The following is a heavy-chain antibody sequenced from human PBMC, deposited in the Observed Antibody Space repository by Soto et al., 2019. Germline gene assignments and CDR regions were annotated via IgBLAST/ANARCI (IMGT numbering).Heavy chain of an antibody. CDR2: ISYDGSNK. CDR3: ARDLSPRAYCGGDCYGPGDY. D-gene: IGHD2-21*02. J-gene: IGHJ4*02. Sequence: PGGSLRLSCAASGFTFSSYAMHWVRQAPGKGLEWVAVISYDGSNKYYADSVKGRFTISRDNSKNTLYLQMNSLRAEDTAVYYCARDLSPRAYCGGDCYGPGDYWGQGTLVTVSS. V-gene: IGHV3-30-3*01. CDR1: GFTFSSYA.